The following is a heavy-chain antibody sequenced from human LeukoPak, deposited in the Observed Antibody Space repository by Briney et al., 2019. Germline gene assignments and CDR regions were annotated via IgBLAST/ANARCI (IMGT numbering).Heavy chain of an antibody. V-gene: IGHV3-66*04. CDR1: GLTVSSY. Sequence: PGGSLRLSCAASGLTVSSYMSWVRQAPGKGLEWVSVIYSGGSIYYADSVKGRFTISREKSKNTLYLQMNSLRAEDTAVYYCARPPYGGVDYWGQGTLVTVSS. CDR2: IYSGGSI. CDR3: ARPPYGGVDY. D-gene: IGHD4-23*01. J-gene: IGHJ4*02.